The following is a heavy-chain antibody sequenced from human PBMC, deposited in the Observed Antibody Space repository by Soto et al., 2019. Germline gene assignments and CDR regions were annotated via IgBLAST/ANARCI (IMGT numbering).Heavy chain of an antibody. V-gene: IGHV1-3*01. Sequence: ASVKVSCKASGYTFTSYAMHWVRQAPGQRLEWMGWINAGNGNTKYSQKFQGRVTITRDTSASTAYMELSSLRSEDTAVYYCATCPLYYDFWSGYQDWGQGTLVTVSS. CDR1: GYTFTSYA. CDR2: INAGNGNT. J-gene: IGHJ4*02. D-gene: IGHD3-3*01. CDR3: ATCPLYYDFWSGYQD.